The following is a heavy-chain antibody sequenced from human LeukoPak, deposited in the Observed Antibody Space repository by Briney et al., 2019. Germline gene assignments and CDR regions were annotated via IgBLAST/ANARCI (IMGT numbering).Heavy chain of an antibody. D-gene: IGHD6-6*01. Sequence: GGSLRLSCAASGFTFSSYAMSWVRQAPGKGLEWVSTISGSGGSTYYADSVKGRFTISRDNSKNTLYLQMNSLRAEDTAVYYCAKGTEYSSSSGDYWGQGTLVTVSS. V-gene: IGHV3-23*01. J-gene: IGHJ4*02. CDR1: GFTFSSYA. CDR2: ISGSGGST. CDR3: AKGTEYSSSSGDY.